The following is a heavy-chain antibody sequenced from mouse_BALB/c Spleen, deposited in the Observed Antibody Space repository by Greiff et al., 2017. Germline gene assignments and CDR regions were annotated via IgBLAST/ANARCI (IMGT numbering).Heavy chain of an antibody. Sequence: EVQVVESGGGLVKPGGSLKLSCAASGFTFSSYAMSWVRQTPEKRLEWVASISSGGSTYYPDSVKGRFTISRDNARNILYLQMSSLRSEDTAMYYCARDGSSYYLDYWGQGTTLTVSS. V-gene: IGHV5-6-5*01. J-gene: IGHJ2*01. D-gene: IGHD1-1*01. CDR2: ISSGGST. CDR3: ARDGSSYYLDY. CDR1: GFTFSSYA.